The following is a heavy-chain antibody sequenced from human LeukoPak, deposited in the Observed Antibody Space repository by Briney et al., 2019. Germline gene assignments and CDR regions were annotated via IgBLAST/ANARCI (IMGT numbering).Heavy chain of an antibody. J-gene: IGHJ6*02. V-gene: IGHV3-7*02. CDR1: EFTFSNYW. D-gene: IGHD3-9*01. CDR3: ARPRNDILSGFHYYYGLDV. CDR2: IKKDGSEK. Sequence: GGSLRLSCAASEFTFSNYWMNWVRQAPGKGLEWVANIKKDGSEKNYVESVKGRFTISRDNAKNTLYLQMNSLRAEDTAVYYCARPRNDILSGFHYYYGLDVWGQGTTVTVSS.